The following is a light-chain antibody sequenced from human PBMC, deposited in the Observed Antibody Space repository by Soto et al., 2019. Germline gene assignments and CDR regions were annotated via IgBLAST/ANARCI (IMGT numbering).Light chain of an antibody. CDR3: QNHNSSPRT. CDR1: QGISND. V-gene: IGKV1-17*01. J-gene: IGKJ1*01. CDR2: AAS. Sequence: DIQMTQSPSSLSASVGDRVTITCRASQGISNDLVWYQQKPGKAPKRLIYAASSLQSGVPSRFTGSGSGTKFTHTISSLKPEDFASYYFQNHNSSPRTFGQGTRVEIK.